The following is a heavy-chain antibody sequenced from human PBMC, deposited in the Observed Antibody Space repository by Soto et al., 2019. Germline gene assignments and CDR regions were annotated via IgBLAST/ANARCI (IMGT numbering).Heavy chain of an antibody. D-gene: IGHD3-16*02. Sequence: ASVKVSCKASGYTLTNYYMHWVRQAPGQGLEWMGIINPSGGSTAYPQKFQGRVTMTRDTSTSTVYMELNSLRSEDTALYYCARADDYIWGSYRFFDYWGQGTLVTVSS. CDR1: GYTLTNYY. CDR3: ARADDYIWGSYRFFDY. V-gene: IGHV1-46*01. J-gene: IGHJ4*02. CDR2: INPSGGST.